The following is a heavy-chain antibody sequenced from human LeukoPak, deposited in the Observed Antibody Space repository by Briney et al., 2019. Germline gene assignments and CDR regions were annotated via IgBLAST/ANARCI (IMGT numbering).Heavy chain of an antibody. CDR1: GFTFSSYS. D-gene: IGHD3-10*01. Sequence: GGSLRLSCAASGFTFSSYSMNWVRQAPGKGLEWVSSISSSSSYIYYADSVKGRFTISRDNAKNSLYLQMNSLRAEDTAVYYCATAIWFGELTGFDYWGQGTLVTVSS. V-gene: IGHV3-21*01. CDR3: ATAIWFGELTGFDY. J-gene: IGHJ4*02. CDR2: ISSSSSYI.